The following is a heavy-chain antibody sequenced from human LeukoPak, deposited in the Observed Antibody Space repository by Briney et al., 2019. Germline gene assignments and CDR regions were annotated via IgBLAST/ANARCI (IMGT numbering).Heavy chain of an antibody. V-gene: IGHV1-69*06. CDR1: GGTFSSYA. J-gene: IGHJ3*02. CDR2: IIPIFGTA. CDR3: ARGDIVVVPAASGPIAAAGGDAFDI. D-gene: IGHD2-2*01. Sequence: ASVKVSCKASGGTFSSYAISWVRQAPGQGLEWMGGIIPIFGTANYAQKFQGRVTITADKSTSTAYMEPSSLRSEDTAVYYCARGDIVVVPAASGPIAAAGGDAFDIWGQGTMVTVSS.